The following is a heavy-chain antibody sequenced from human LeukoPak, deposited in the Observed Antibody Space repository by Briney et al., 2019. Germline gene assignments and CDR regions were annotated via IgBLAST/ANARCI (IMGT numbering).Heavy chain of an antibody. CDR2: IYYSGST. CDR1: GGSISSGDYY. D-gene: IGHD6-13*01. Sequence: TLSLTCTVSGGSISSGDYYWSWIRQPPGKGLEWIEYIYYSGSTYYNPSLKSRVTISVDTSKNQFSLKLSSVTAADTAVYYCASWGGSSSWSRRWNYWGQGTLVTVSS. J-gene: IGHJ4*02. V-gene: IGHV4-30-4*08. CDR3: ASWGGSSSWSRRWNY.